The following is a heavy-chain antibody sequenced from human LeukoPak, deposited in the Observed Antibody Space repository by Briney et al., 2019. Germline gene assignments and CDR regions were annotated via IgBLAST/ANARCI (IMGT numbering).Heavy chain of an antibody. D-gene: IGHD3-10*02. Sequence: PGGSLRLSCAASGFIFSSYEMNWVRQAPGKGLEWVSYISSSGTTIYYADSVKGRFTISRDNAKNSLYLQMNSLRAEDTAVYYCAELGITMIGGVWGKGTTVTISS. V-gene: IGHV3-48*03. CDR3: AELGITMIGGV. CDR2: ISSSGTTI. J-gene: IGHJ6*04. CDR1: GFIFSSYE.